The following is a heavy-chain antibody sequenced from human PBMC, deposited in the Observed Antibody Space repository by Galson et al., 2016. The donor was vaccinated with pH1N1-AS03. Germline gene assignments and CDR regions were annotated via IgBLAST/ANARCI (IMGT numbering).Heavy chain of an antibody. CDR1: GFSLRTSGMG. J-gene: IGHJ5*02. D-gene: IGHD3-3*01. V-gene: IGHV2-5*01. CDR3: AHGILANYDFWSGPFNWFDP. CDR2: IYWNDDE. Sequence: PALVTPTQSLTLTCTFSGFSLRTSGMGVGWIRQSPGEALEWLALIYWNDDERYNPSLKNRLTIAKDASKNQVVLTMTNMDPVDTATYYWAHGILANYDFWSGPFNWFDPWGQGILVTVS.